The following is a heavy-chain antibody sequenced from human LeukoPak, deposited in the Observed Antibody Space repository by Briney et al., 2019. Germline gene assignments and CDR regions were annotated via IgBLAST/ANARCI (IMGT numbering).Heavy chain of an antibody. V-gene: IGHV4-34*01. J-gene: IGHJ6*03. D-gene: IGHD5-24*01. CDR2: INHSGST. CDR3: ARDQGDGYNYYYYYYMDV. CDR1: SGSFSGYY. Sequence: SETLSLTCAVYSGSFSGYYWSWIRQPPGKGLEWIGEINHSGSTNYNPSLKSRVTISVDTSKNQFSLKLSSVTAADTAVYYCARDQGDGYNYYYYYYMDVWGKGTTVTVSS.